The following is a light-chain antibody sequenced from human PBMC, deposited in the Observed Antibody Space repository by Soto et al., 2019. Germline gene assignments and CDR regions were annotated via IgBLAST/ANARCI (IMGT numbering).Light chain of an antibody. CDR1: SSDVGVYNY. V-gene: IGLV2-14*01. Sequence: QSALTQPASVSGSPGQSITISCTGTSSDVGVYNYVSWYQQHPGKAPKLMIYEVSNRPSGVSNRFSGSKSGNTASLTISGLQAGDEADYSCSSYTTSSTPYVFGAGSKLTV. J-gene: IGLJ1*01. CDR3: SSYTTSSTPYV. CDR2: EVS.